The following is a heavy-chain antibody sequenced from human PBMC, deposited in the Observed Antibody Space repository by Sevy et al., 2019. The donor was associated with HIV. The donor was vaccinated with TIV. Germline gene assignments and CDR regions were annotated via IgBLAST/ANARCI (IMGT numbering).Heavy chain of an antibody. CDR3: ARRAWLVGDYYFDY. D-gene: IGHD3-9*01. CDR1: GGSISSGGYY. CDR2: IYYSGST. J-gene: IGHJ4*02. V-gene: IGHV4-31*03. Sequence: SETLSLTRTVSGGSISSGGYYWSWIRQHPGKGLEWIGYIYYSGSTYYNPSLKSRVTISVDTSKNQFSLKLSSVTAADTAVYYCARRAWLVGDYYFDYWGQGTLVTVSS.